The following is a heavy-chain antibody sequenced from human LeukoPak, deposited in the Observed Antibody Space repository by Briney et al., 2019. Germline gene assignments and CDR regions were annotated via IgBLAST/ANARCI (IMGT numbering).Heavy chain of an antibody. CDR3: ARDIATVVHQE. J-gene: IGHJ4*02. D-gene: IGHD2-2*01. V-gene: IGHV1-18*01. CDR1: GYTFTSYG. CDR2: ISGYSGNT. Sequence: ASVKISCKASGYTFTSYGISWVRQAPGQGLEWMGWISGYSGNTNYVQKFQGRVTMATDTSTSTVYMELRSLRSDDTAVYYCARDIATVVHQEWGQGTLVTVSS.